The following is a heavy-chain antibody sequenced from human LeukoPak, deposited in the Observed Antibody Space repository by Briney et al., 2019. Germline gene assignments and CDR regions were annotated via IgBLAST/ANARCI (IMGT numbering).Heavy chain of an antibody. CDR3: ARGDQDSCGYYPPFDY. D-gene: IGHD3-22*01. V-gene: IGHV5-51*01. CDR2: IYPGDSDT. J-gene: IGHJ4*02. CDR1: GYSFTSYW. Sequence: GESLKISCKGSGYSFTSYWIGWVRQMPGKGLEWMGIIYPGDSDTRYSPSLQGQVTISADKSISTAYLQWSSLKASDTPMYYCARGDQDSCGYYPPFDYGGQEPWAPVSS.